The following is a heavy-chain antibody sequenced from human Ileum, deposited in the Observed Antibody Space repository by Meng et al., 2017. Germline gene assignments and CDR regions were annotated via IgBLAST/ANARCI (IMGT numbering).Heavy chain of an antibody. Sequence: KVSCKGSGYSFTSYWIGWVRQMPGKGLEWMGSIYPGDSDTRYSPSFQGQVTISVDKSISTAYLQWSSLKASDTAMYYCAIRKDGYNLWAFDIWGRGTMVTFSS. J-gene: IGHJ3*02. D-gene: IGHD5-24*01. V-gene: IGHV5-51*01. CDR2: IYPGDSDT. CDR3: AIRKDGYNLWAFDI. CDR1: GYSFTSYW.